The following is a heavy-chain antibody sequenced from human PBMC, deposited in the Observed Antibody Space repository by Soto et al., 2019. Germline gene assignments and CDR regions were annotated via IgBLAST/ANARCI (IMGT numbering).Heavy chain of an antibody. J-gene: IGHJ4*02. Sequence: SETLSLTCTVSRDSISSSSYSWVRIRQPPGKGLEWIGSIYYTGSTYYNPSLKSRVTISVDTSKNQFSLKVSSVTAADTAVYYCARQQRDNWYVGYGGQGTRVTVSS. CDR1: RDSISSSSYS. CDR2: IYYTGST. CDR3: ARQQRDNWYVGY. D-gene: IGHD1-1*01. V-gene: IGHV4-39*01.